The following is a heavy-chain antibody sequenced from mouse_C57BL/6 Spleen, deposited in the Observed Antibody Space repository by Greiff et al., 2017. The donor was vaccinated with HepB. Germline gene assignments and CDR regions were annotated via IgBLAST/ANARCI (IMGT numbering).Heavy chain of an antibody. CDR1: GYSITSGYD. CDR3: ARVYYYGSSSFAY. D-gene: IGHD1-1*01. V-gene: IGHV3-1*01. J-gene: IGHJ3*01. CDR2: ISYSGST. Sequence: DVQLQESGPGMVKPSQSLSLTCTVTGYSITSGYDWHWIRHFPGNKLEWMGYISYSGSTNYNPSLKSRISITHDTSKNHFFLKLNSVTTEDTATYYCARVYYYGSSSFAYWGQGTLVTVSA.